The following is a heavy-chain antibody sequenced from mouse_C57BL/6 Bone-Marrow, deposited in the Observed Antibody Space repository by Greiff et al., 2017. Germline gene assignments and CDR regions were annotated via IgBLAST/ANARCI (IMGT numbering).Heavy chain of an antibody. CDR3: ARWGRLRHYAMDY. CDR1: GYTFTSYW. CDR2: IDPSDSET. Sequence: QVQLQQPGAELVRPGSSVKLSCKASGYTFTSYWMHWVKQRPIQGLEWIGNIDPSDSETHYNQKFKDKATLTVDKSSSTAYMQLSSLTSEDSAVYYCARWGRLRHYAMDYWGQGTSVTVSS. J-gene: IGHJ4*01. D-gene: IGHD2-4*01. V-gene: IGHV1-52*01.